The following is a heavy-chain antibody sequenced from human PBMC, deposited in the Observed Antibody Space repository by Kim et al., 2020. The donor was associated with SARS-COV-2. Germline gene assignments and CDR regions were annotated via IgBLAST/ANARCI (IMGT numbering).Heavy chain of an antibody. V-gene: IGHV4-39*01. CDR2: VYYRGST. Sequence: SETLSLTCTVSGASISSSPFSWCWVRQPPGRGLEVIGTVYYRGSTYYNPSLNSRVTISLDTSKNQFSLRLTSLTAADTAIYYCAGHIPHNNPDKRGLDHWGQGILVTVSS. CDR1: GASISSSPFS. J-gene: IGHJ4*02. D-gene: IGHD1-1*01. CDR3: AGHIPHNNPDKRGLDH.